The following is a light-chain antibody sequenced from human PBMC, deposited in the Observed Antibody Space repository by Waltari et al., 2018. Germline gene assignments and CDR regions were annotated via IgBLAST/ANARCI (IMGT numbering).Light chain of an antibody. CDR3: SSYTSSSTLMV. V-gene: IGLV2-14*01. J-gene: IGLJ2*01. CDR1: SSDVGGYNY. Sequence: QSALTQPASVSGSPGQSITISCTGTSSDVGGYNYVSWYQQHPGKAPKLMIYEVSNRPSGVSNRFSGSKSGNTASLTISGLQAEYVADYYCSSYTSSSTLMVFGGGTKLTVL. CDR2: EVS.